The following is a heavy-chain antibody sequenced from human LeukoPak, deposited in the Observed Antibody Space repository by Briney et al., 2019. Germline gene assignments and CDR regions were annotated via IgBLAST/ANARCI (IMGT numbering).Heavy chain of an antibody. V-gene: IGHV4-4*02. CDR3: ARVPWDIVVVPAASRPTYYYYGMDV. J-gene: IGHJ6*04. CDR1: GGSISSSNW. CDR2: IYHSGST. Sequence: SETLSLTCAVSGGSISSSNWWSWVRQPPGEELEWIGEIYHSGSTNYNPSLKSRVTISVDKSKNQFSLKLSSVTAADTAVYYCARVPWDIVVVPAASRPTYYYYGMDVWGKGTTVTVSS. D-gene: IGHD2-2*01.